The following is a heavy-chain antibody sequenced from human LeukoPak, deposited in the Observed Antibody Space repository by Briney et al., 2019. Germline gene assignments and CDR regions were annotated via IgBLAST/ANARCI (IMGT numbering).Heavy chain of an antibody. CDR3: ARGPRHSGSYPVDY. J-gene: IGHJ4*02. CDR2: ISVYNGNT. D-gene: IGHD1-26*01. Sequence: APVKVSCKASGYTFTSYGISWVRQAPGQGLEWMGWISVYNGNTDYAQKLQGRVTMTADTSTSTAYMELRSLRSDDTAVYYCARGPRHSGSYPVDYWGRGTLVTVSS. V-gene: IGHV1-18*01. CDR1: GYTFTSYG.